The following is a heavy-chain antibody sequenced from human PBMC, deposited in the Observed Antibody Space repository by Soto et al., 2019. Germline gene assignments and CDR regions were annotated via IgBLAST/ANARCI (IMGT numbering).Heavy chain of an antibody. D-gene: IGHD6-13*01. CDR2: INHSGST. CDR3: ASRIAAAGDYYYYGMDV. CDR1: VGSFSGYY. J-gene: IGHJ6*02. Sequence: PSETLSLTCAVYVGSFSGYYWSWIRQPPGKGLEWIGEINHSGSTNYNPSLKSRVTISVDTSKNQFSLKLSSVTAADTAVYYCASRIAAAGDYYYYGMDVWGQGTTVTVSS. V-gene: IGHV4-34*01.